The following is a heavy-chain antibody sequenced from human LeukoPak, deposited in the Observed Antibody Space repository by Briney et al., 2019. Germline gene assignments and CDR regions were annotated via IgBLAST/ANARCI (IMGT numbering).Heavy chain of an antibody. J-gene: IGHJ4*02. CDR3: ARDGSGYDWGFDY. V-gene: IGHV1-18*01. CDR1: GYTFTSYG. CDR2: ISAYNGNT. D-gene: IGHD5-12*01. Sequence: EASVKVSCKASGYTFTSYGISWVRQAPGQGLEWMGWISAYNGNTNYAQKFQGRVTMTRDTSTSTVYMELSSLRSEDTAVYYCARDGSGYDWGFDYWGQGTLVTVSS.